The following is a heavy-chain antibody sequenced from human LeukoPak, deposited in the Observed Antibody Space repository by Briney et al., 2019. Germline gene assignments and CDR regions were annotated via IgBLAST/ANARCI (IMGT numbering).Heavy chain of an antibody. J-gene: IGHJ5*02. CDR2: ISAYNGNT. CDR1: GYTFTSYG. CDR3: ARVLVAAAGTKWFDP. D-gene: IGHD6-13*01. V-gene: IGHV1-18*01. Sequence: ASLKVSCKASGYTFTSYGISWVRQAPGQGLECMGWISAYNGNTNYAQKLQGRVTMTTDTSTSTAYMELRSLRSDDTAVYYCARVLVAAAGTKWFDPWGQGTLVTVSS.